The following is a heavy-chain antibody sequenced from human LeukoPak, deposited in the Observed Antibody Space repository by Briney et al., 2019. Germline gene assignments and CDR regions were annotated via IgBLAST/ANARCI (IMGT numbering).Heavy chain of an antibody. V-gene: IGHV3-74*01. D-gene: IGHD6-6*01. J-gene: IGHJ4*02. Sequence: GILRLSCAASGFTFTNYWMHWVRQAPGMGLVWVSRLPPDELGIIYADSVKGRFTVSRDNAKNTVYLQMNNLRVDDTAMYYCVGTIASRGSEYWGQGALVTVSS. CDR2: LPPDELGI. CDR3: VGTIASRGSEY. CDR1: GFTFTNYW.